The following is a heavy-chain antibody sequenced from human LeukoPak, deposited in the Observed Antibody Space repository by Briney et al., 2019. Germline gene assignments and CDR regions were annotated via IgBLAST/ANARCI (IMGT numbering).Heavy chain of an antibody. CDR2: ISAYNGNT. Sequence: ASVKVSCKASGYTFTSNGISWVRQAPGQGLEWMGWISAYNGNTNYAQKLQGRVTMTTDTSTSTAYMELRSLRSDDTAVYYCARVGGIAVAGTLGPPHYWGQGTLVTVSS. CDR3: ARVGGIAVAGTLGPPHY. CDR1: GYTFTSNG. D-gene: IGHD6-19*01. V-gene: IGHV1-18*01. J-gene: IGHJ4*02.